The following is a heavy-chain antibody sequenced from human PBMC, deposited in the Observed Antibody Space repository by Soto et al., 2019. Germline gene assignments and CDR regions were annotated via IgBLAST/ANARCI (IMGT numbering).Heavy chain of an antibody. Sequence: PGGSLRLSFAASRFTFSSYSMNWVRQAPGKGLGWVSYISSSSSTICYADSVKGRFTICRDNAKNALYLQMNRLRHEDTAAYYCARANTRHDLQRHQYYYGMDDWGQGTTVTV. CDR3: ARANTRHDLQRHQYYYGMDD. CDR1: RFTFSSYS. J-gene: IGHJ6*02. CDR2: ISSSSSTI. V-gene: IGHV3-48*02. D-gene: IGHD4-4*01.